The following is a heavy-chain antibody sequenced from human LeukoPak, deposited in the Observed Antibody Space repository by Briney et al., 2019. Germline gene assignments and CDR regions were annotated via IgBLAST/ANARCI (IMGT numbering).Heavy chain of an antibody. CDR3: ARDGLPVAGSYYYNYMDV. D-gene: IGHD6-19*01. V-gene: IGHV4-4*07. J-gene: IGHJ6*03. CDR2: IYTSGST. Sequence: SETLSLTCTVSGGSTNSYYWSWIRQPAGKGLEWIGRIYTSGSTNYNPSLKSRVTLSLDTSRNQFSLKLISVTAADTAVYYCARDGLPVAGSYYYNYMDVWGKGTTVTISS. CDR1: GGSTNSYY.